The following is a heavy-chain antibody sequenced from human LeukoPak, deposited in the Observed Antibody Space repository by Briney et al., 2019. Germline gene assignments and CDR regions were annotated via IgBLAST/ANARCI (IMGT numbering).Heavy chain of an antibody. Sequence: ASVKVSCKVSGYTLTELSMHWVRQAPGKGHEWMGGFDPEDGETIYAQKFQGRVTMTEDTSTDTACMELSSLRSEDTAVYYCATLNYDILTGYLYYFDYWGQGTLVTVSS. D-gene: IGHD3-9*01. CDR1: GYTLTELS. J-gene: IGHJ4*02. CDR2: FDPEDGET. V-gene: IGHV1-24*01. CDR3: ATLNYDILTGYLYYFDY.